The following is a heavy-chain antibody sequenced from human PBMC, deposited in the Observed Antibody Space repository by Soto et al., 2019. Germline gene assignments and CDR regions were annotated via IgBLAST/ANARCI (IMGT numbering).Heavy chain of an antibody. CDR3: AAYSDGSLTDY. V-gene: IGHV1-18*01. CDR1: GYTFTSYG. CDR2: ISAYNGNT. D-gene: IGHD2-15*01. J-gene: IGHJ4*02. Sequence: QVQLVQSGAEVKKPGASVKVSCKASGYTFTSYGISWVRQAPGQGLEWMGWISAYNGNTNYAQKLQGRVTMTTDTSTSTASMALRSLRSDDTAVYDCAAYSDGSLTDYGGQGTLVIVAS.